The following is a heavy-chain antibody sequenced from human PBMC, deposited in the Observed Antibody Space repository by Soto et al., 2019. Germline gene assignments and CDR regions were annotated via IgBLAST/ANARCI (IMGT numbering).Heavy chain of an antibody. J-gene: IGHJ5*02. D-gene: IGHD1-26*01. V-gene: IGHV5-51*01. CDR1: GYSFTGYW. CDR3: ARKGATASTLPLIWFGP. Sequence: GESLKISCKGSGYSFTGYWIAWVRQMPGKGLEWMGIIYPDNSDTRYSPSFQGHVTISADKSISTSYLQWSSLEASDTAIYFCARKGATASTLPLIWFGPWGQGTLVTVSS. CDR2: IYPDNSDT.